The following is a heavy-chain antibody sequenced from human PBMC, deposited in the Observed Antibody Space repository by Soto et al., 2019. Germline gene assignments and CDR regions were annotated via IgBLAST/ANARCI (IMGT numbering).Heavy chain of an antibody. Sequence: GESLKISCKGSGYSFTSYWIGWVRQMPGKGLEWMGIIYPGDSDTRYSPSFQGQVTISADKSISTAYLQWSSLRASDTAMYYCARLEMGTTPTGPHPGYYGMDVWGQGTTVTVSS. CDR2: IYPGDSDT. D-gene: IGHD4-4*01. J-gene: IGHJ6*02. CDR3: ARLEMGTTPTGPHPGYYGMDV. CDR1: GYSFTSYW. V-gene: IGHV5-51*01.